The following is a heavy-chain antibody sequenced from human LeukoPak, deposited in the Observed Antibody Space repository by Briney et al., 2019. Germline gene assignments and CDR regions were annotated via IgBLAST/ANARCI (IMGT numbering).Heavy chain of an antibody. J-gene: IGHJ4*02. CDR1: GFTFSSFA. V-gene: IGHV3-21*05. Sequence: PGGSLRLSCAASGFTFSSFAMSWVRQPPGKGREWVSYISSSSSYINYADSVKGRFTISRDNAKNSLYLQMNSLRAEDTAVYYCARFGVAGTRINYYFDYWGQGTLVTVSS. CDR3: ARFGVAGTRINYYFDY. D-gene: IGHD6-19*01. CDR2: ISSSSSYI.